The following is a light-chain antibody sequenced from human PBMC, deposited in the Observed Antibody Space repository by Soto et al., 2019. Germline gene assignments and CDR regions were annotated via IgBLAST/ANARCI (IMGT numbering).Light chain of an antibody. CDR3: QQYNIWRSIT. CDR1: QSVRNK. J-gene: IGKJ5*01. CDR2: DTS. Sequence: EIVVTQSPATLSVSPWGIVTLSFMASQSVRNKVAWYQQKPGQTPRVIIYDTSTRAADIPARFSGSGYGTYFTLTISSLQSEDFAVYYCQQYNIWRSITFGPGTRLEIK. V-gene: IGKV3-15*01.